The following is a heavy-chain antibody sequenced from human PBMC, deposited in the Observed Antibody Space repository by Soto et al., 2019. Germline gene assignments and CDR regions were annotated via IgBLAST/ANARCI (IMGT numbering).Heavy chain of an antibody. CDR3: SRAGLRGSGWYDWFDP. J-gene: IGHJ5*02. D-gene: IGHD6-19*01. CDR1: GDSVSSNSAA. V-gene: IGHV6-1*01. CDR2: TYYRSKWYN. Sequence: SQTLSLTCAISGDSVSSNSAAWNWIRQSPSRGLEWLGRTYYRSKWYNDYAVSVKSRITINPDTSKNQFSLQLNSVTPEDTAVYYCSRAGLRGSGWYDWFDPLGQGTLVTVSS.